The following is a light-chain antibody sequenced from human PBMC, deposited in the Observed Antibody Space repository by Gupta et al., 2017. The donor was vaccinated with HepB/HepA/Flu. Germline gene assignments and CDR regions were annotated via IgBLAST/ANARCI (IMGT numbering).Light chain of an antibody. CDR3: QQDYSYPQT. CDR1: QGISSY. V-gene: IGKV1-8*01. Sequence: IRMTQSPSSFSASTGDRVTITCRASQGISSYLAWYQQKPGKAPKLLIYTASTLQSGVPSRFSGSGSGTDFTLTISCLQSEDFATYYCQQDYSYPQTFGQGTKVEIK. J-gene: IGKJ1*01. CDR2: TAS.